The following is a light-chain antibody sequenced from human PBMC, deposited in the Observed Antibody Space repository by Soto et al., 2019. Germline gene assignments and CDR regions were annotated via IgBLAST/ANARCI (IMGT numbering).Light chain of an antibody. CDR1: QSVASN. CDR3: QQYDKWPYT. J-gene: IGKJ2*01. CDR2: GAV. V-gene: IGKV3-15*01. Sequence: EIVLTQSPATLSVSPGERAPLSCRTSQSVASNFAWYQQKPRQAPRLLVYGAVIRAPGLPVRFSGSGSGSEFTLTISSLQSEDGATYYCQQYDKWPYTFGQGTKVDIK.